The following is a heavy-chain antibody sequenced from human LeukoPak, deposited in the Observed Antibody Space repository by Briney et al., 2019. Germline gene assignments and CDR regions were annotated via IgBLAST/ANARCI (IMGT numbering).Heavy chain of an antibody. Sequence: GGSLRLSCAASGFTFSSYAMNWVRQAPGKGLEWVGRIMPKTNGGTTDYAAPVKGRFTVSRDDSSYTVYLQMNSLKIEDTAVYYCTTDFYDSSGLRYWGQGTLVAVSS. CDR1: GFTFSSYA. J-gene: IGHJ1*01. D-gene: IGHD3-22*01. CDR2: IMPKTNGGTT. V-gene: IGHV3-15*07. CDR3: TTDFYDSSGLRY.